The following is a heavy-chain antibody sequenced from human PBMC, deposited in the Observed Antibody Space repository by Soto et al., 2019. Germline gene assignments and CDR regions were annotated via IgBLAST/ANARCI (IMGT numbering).Heavy chain of an antibody. D-gene: IGHD4-17*01. V-gene: IGHV4-59*08. CDR3: ARRASGDSYYWYFDL. J-gene: IGHJ2*01. CDR2: IYYSGST. CDR1: GGSISSYY. Sequence: SETLSLTCTVSGGSISSYYWSWIRQPPGKGLEWIGYIYYSGSTNYNPSLKSRVTISVDTSKNQFSLKLSSVTAADTAVYYCARRASGDSYYWYFDLWGRGTLVTVSS.